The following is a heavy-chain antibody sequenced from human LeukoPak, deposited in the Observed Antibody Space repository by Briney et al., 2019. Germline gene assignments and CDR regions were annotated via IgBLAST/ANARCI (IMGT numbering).Heavy chain of an antibody. Sequence: SVKVSCKASGGTFSSYAISWVRQAPGQGLEWMGGIIPIFGTANYAQKFQGRVTITADESTSIVYMELSSLRSEDTAVYYCARGGYGDYPWFDPWGQGTLVTVS. CDR1: GGTFSSYA. D-gene: IGHD4-17*01. CDR2: IIPIFGTA. J-gene: IGHJ5*02. V-gene: IGHV1-69*13. CDR3: ARGGYGDYPWFDP.